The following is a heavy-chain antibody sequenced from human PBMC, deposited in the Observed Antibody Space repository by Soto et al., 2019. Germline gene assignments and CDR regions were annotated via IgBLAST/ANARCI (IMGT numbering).Heavy chain of an antibody. Sequence: SVKVSCKASGYTFTGYYMHWVRQAPVQGLEWMGWINPNSGGTNYAQKFQGRVTMTRDTSISTAYMELSRLRSDDTAVYYCARDPFRNYYDSSGYLYYYYGMDVWGQGTTVTVSS. V-gene: IGHV1-2*02. D-gene: IGHD3-22*01. CDR1: GYTFTGYY. J-gene: IGHJ6*02. CDR2: INPNSGGT. CDR3: ARDPFRNYYDSSGYLYYYYGMDV.